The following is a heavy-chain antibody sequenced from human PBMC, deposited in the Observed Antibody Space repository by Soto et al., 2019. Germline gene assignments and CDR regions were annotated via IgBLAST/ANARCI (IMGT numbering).Heavy chain of an antibody. J-gene: IGHJ3*02. Sequence: QVQLQESGPGLVKPSGTLSLTCAVSGDSISSSKWWTWVRQPPGKGLEWIGDILHSGDTNYNPSLKSRVFISVDKPQNQFSLKVSSVTAADTAVYYCAYSTGWYRHDIWGQGTLVTVSS. CDR2: ILHSGDT. D-gene: IGHD6-19*01. CDR1: GDSISSSKW. V-gene: IGHV4-4*02. CDR3: AYSTGWYRHDI.